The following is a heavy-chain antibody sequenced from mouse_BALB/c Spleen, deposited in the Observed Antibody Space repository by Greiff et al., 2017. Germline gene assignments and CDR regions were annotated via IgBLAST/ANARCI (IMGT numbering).Heavy chain of an antibody. Sequence: VQRVESGAELVKPGASVKLSCKASGYTFTSYDINWVRQRPEQGLVWIGCIFPGDGSTKYNEKFTGKATLTTDKSSSTAYMKLSRLTSEDSAVYCGARGYYGPYWGQGTTLTVSS. CDR2: IFPGDGST. D-gene: IGHD1-2*01. CDR1: GYTFTSYD. CDR3: ARGYYGPY. J-gene: IGHJ2*01. V-gene: IGHV1-85*01.